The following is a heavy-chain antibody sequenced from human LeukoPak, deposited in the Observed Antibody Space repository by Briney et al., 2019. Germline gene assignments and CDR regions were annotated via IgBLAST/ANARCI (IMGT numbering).Heavy chain of an antibody. D-gene: IGHD2-2*02. CDR1: GGSFSGYY. Sequence: SATLSLTCAVYGGSFSGYYWSWIRQPPGKGLEWIGEINHSGSTNYNPSLKSRVTISVDTSKNQFSLKLSSATAADTAVYYCARVVGIVVVPAAITNDAFDIWGQGTMVTVSS. J-gene: IGHJ3*02. V-gene: IGHV4-34*01. CDR3: ARVVGIVVVPAAITNDAFDI. CDR2: INHSGST.